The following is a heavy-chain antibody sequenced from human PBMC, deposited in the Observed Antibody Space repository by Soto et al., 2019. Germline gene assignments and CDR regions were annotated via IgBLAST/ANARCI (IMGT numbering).Heavy chain of an antibody. CDR1: GYSFTSYW. V-gene: IGHV5-10-1*01. D-gene: IGHD3-3*01. CDR2: TDHSDSYT. J-gene: IGHJ6*02. CDR3: ARLQRSGYGNYYYYYGMDV. Sequence: GESLKISCKGSGYSFTSYWISWVRQMPGKGLEWMGRTDHSDSYTNYSPSFQGHVTISADKSISTAYLQWSSLKASDTAMYYCARLQRSGYGNYYYYYGMDVWGQGTTVTVSS.